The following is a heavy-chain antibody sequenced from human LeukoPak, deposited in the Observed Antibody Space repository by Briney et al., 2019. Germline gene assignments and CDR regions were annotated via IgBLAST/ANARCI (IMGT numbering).Heavy chain of an antibody. Sequence: SETLSLTCTVSDGSISSYYWSWIRQPPGKGLEWIGYIYYSGSTNYNPSLKSRVTISVDTSKNQFSLKLSSVTAADTAVYYCARTGRDGYNYYADWGQGTLVTVSS. CDR1: DGSISSYY. J-gene: IGHJ4*02. V-gene: IGHV4-59*01. CDR2: IYYSGST. CDR3: ARTGRDGYNYYAD. D-gene: IGHD5-24*01.